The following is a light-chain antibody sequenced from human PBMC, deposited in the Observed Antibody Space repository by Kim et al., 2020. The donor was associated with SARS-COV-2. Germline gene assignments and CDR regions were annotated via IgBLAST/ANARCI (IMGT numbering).Light chain of an antibody. CDR2: DVT. Sequence: QSALTQPASVSGSPGQSITISCTGTSSDVGAHNSVSWYQQHPDKAPKLMVYDVTNRPSGVSNRFSGSKSGYTASLTISGLQAEDEADYYCSSYTFSSTLLFGGGTKLTVL. CDR1: SSDVGAHNS. V-gene: IGLV2-14*03. J-gene: IGLJ3*02. CDR3: SSYTFSSTLL.